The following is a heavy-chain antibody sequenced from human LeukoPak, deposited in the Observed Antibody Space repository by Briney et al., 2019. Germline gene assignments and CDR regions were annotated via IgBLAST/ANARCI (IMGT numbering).Heavy chain of an antibody. CDR1: GGTFSSYA. D-gene: IGHD2-2*01. J-gene: IGHJ6*03. CDR2: IIPIFGTA. V-gene: IGHV1-69*01. Sequence: SVKVSCKASGGTFSSYAISWVRQAPGQGLEWMGGIIPIFGTANYAQKFQGRVTITADESTSTAYMELSSLRSADTAVYYCARGGYCSSTSCYPYCYYYMDVWGKGTTVPVSS. CDR3: ARGGYCSSTSCYPYCYYYMDV.